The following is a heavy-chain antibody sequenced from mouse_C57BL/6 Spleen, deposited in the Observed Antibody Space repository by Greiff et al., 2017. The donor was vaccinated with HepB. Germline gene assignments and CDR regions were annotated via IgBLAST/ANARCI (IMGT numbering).Heavy chain of an antibody. CDR2: IWSGGST. V-gene: IGHV2-2*01. CDR1: GFSLTSYG. D-gene: IGHD2-5*01. CDR3: ARNKDYSNYGWYFDV. J-gene: IGHJ1*03. Sequence: QVQLQQSGPGLVQPSQSLSITCTVSGFSLTSYGVHWVRQSPGKGLEWLGVIWSGGSTDYNAAFISRLSISKDNSKSQVFFKMNSLQADDTAIYYCARNKDYSNYGWYFDVWGTGTTVTVSS.